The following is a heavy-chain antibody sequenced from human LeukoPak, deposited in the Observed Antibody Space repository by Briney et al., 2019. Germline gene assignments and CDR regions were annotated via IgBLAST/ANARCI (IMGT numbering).Heavy chain of an antibody. Sequence: GGCLRLSCAASGFTFSSYAMHWVRQAPGKGVEWVAVISYDGSNKYYADSVKGRFTISRDNSKNTLYLQMNSLRAEDTAVYYCARDPGVQYFDYWGQGTLVTVSS. D-gene: IGHD3-10*01. CDR3: ARDPGVQYFDY. J-gene: IGHJ4*02. CDR1: GFTFSSYA. V-gene: IGHV3-30*04. CDR2: ISYDGSNK.